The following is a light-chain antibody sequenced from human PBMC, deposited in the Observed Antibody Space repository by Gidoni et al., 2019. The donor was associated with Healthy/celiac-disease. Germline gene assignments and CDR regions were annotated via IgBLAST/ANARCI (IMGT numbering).Light chain of an antibody. Sequence: QSALTQPASVSGSPGQSITISCTGTSSDVSGYNYVSWYQQHPGKAPKLMIYDVSNRPSGVSNRFSGSKPGNTASLTISGLQAEDEADYYCSSYTSSSTLVFGGGTKLTVL. CDR3: SSYTSSSTLV. J-gene: IGLJ3*02. V-gene: IGLV2-14*03. CDR2: DVS. CDR1: SSDVSGYNY.